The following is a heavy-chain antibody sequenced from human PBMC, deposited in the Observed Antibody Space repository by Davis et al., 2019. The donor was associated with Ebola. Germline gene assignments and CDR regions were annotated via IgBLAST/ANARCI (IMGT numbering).Heavy chain of an antibody. Sequence: ASVKVSCKASGYTFTDYYIHWVRHAPGQGLEWMGWIDPKSGGGNYAPRFQGRVTMTTDTSISTAYMDLSSLRSDDTAVFYCMRELHGGEFNYWGQGTLVTVSS. D-gene: IGHD3-16*01. V-gene: IGHV1-2*02. CDR2: IDPKSGGG. CDR3: MRELHGGEFNY. CDR1: GYTFTDYY. J-gene: IGHJ4*02.